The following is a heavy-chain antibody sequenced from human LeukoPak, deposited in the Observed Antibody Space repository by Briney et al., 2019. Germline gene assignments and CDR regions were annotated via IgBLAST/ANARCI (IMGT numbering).Heavy chain of an antibody. V-gene: IGHV4-31*03. Sequence: SETMSHTCTVSGGSISSGGYYWSWICQHPGKGLEWIGYIYYSGSTYYNPSLKSRVTISVDTSKNQFSLKLSSVTAADTAVYYCARSPYCGGDCYLFDYWGQGTLVTVSS. CDR3: ARSPYCGGDCYLFDY. CDR2: IYYSGST. D-gene: IGHD2-21*01. J-gene: IGHJ4*02. CDR1: GGSISSGGYY.